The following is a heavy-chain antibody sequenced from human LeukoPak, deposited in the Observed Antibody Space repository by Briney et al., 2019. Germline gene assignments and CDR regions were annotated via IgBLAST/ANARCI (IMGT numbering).Heavy chain of an antibody. D-gene: IGHD1-26*01. V-gene: IGHV4-59*01. Sequence: SETLSLTCTVSGGSISSYYWSWIRQPPGKGLEWIGYIYYSGSTNYNPSLKSRVTISVDTSKNQFSLKLSSVTAADTAVYYCARMGGCSGSYGSPAPPARSTYYFDYWGQGTLVTVSS. J-gene: IGHJ4*02. CDR2: IYYSGST. CDR3: ARMGGCSGSYGSPAPPARSTYYFDY. CDR1: GGSISSYY.